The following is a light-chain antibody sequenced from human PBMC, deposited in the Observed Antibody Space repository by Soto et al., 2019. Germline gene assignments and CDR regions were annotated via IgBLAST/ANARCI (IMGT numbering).Light chain of an antibody. CDR2: AAS. J-gene: IGKJ3*01. CDR1: QSVSSNS. V-gene: IGKV3-20*01. Sequence: EIVLTQAPGTRSLSPGERATLSCRASQSVSSNSLAWYQQKLGQAPRLLLYAASSRATGIPDRFSGSGSGTDFTLTISRLEPEDFAVYYCQQYGSSLFTFGPGTKVDIK. CDR3: QQYGSSLFT.